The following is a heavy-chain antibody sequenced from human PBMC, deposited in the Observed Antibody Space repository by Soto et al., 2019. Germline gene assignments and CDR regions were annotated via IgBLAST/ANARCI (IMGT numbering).Heavy chain of an antibody. CDR1: GGSISSYY. CDR3: ARALWFGDFPNMCWFDP. Sequence: ETLSLTCTVSGGSISSYYWSWIRQPPGKGLEWIGYIYYSGSTNYNPSLKSRVTISVDTSKNQFSLKLSSVTAADTAVYYCARALWFGDFPNMCWFDPWGQGTLVTVSS. J-gene: IGHJ5*02. CDR2: IYYSGST. V-gene: IGHV4-59*01. D-gene: IGHD3-10*01.